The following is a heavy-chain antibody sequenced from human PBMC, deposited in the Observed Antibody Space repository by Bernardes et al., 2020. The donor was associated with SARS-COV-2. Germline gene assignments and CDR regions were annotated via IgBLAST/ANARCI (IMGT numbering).Heavy chain of an antibody. CDR3: AKDMGYGSGSYYNNFDY. J-gene: IGHJ4*02. D-gene: IGHD3-10*01. V-gene: IGHV3-9*01. Sequence: GGSLRLSCAASGFTFDDYAMHWVRQAPGKGLEWVSGISWNSGSIGYADSVKGRFTISRDNAKNSLYLQMNSLRAEDTALYYCAKDMGYGSGSYYNNFDYWGQGTLVTVSS. CDR1: GFTFDDYA. CDR2: ISWNSGSI.